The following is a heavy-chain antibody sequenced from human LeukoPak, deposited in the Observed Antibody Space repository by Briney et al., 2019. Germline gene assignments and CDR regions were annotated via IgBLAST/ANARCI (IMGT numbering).Heavy chain of an antibody. D-gene: IGHD2-2*01. Sequence: GGSLRLSCAASGFTFSSYRMHWVRQAPGKGLEYVAAISSNGGSTYYANSVKGRFTISRDNSKNTLYLQMGSLRAEDMAVYYCARDRCSSTSRYNAFDIWGQGTMVTVSS. CDR3: ARDRCSSTSRYNAFDI. J-gene: IGHJ3*02. V-gene: IGHV3-64*01. CDR1: GFTFSSYR. CDR2: ISSNGGST.